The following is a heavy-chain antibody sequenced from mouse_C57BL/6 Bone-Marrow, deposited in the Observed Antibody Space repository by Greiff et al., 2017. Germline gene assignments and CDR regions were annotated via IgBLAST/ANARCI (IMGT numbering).Heavy chain of an antibody. CDR1: GYTFTSYW. CDR3: ARGYYGSSYVNWYFDV. CDR2: IDPNSGGT. J-gene: IGHJ1*03. D-gene: IGHD1-1*01. Sequence: QVQLQQPGAELVKPGASVKLSCKASGYTFTSYWMHWVKQRPGRGLEWIGRIDPNSGGTKYNEKFKSKDTLTVDKPSSTAYMQLSSLTSEDSAVYYCARGYYGSSYVNWYFDVWGTGTTVTVSS. V-gene: IGHV1-72*01.